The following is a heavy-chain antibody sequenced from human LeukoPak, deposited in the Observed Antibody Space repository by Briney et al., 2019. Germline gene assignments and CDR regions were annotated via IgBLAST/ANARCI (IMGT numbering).Heavy chain of an antibody. D-gene: IGHD2-21*01. J-gene: IGHJ4*02. V-gene: IGHV1-3*01. CDR2: INAGNGDT. CDR3: ARDDCGDTCYPGGY. Sequence: ASVKVSCKASGYTFTSYAIHWVRQAPGQRLEWMGWINAGNGDTKYSQNFQGRVTITRDTSASTAYMELSSLTSEDTALYYCARDDCGDTCYPGGYWGQGTLVTVSS. CDR1: GYTFTSYA.